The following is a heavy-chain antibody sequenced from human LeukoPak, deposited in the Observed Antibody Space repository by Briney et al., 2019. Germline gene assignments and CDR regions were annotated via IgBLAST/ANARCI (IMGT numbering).Heavy chain of an antibody. V-gene: IGHV3-21*01. D-gene: IGHD5-18*01. Sequence: GGSPRLSCAASGFTFSSYSMNWVRQAPGKGLEWVSSISSSSSYIYYADSVKGRFTISRDNAKNSLYLQMNSLRAEDTAVYYCASGERLWDAFDIWGQGTLVSASS. J-gene: IGHJ3*02. CDR3: ASGERLWDAFDI. CDR2: ISSSSSYI. CDR1: GFTFSSYS.